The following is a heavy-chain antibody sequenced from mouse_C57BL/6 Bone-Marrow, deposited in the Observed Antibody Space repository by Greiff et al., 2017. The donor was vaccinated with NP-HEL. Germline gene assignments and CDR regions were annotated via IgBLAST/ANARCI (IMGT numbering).Heavy chain of an antibody. J-gene: IGHJ1*03. CDR2: FYPGSGSI. CDR1: GYTFTEYT. V-gene: IGHV1-62-2*01. Sequence: VKLVESGAELVKPGASVKLSCKASGYTFTEYTIHWVKQRSGQGLEWIGWFYPGSGSIKYNEKFKDKATLTADKSSSTVYMELSRLTSEDSAVYFCARHEEWDYYGSSPYWYFDVWGTGTTVTVSS. CDR3: ARHEEWDYYGSSPYWYFDV. D-gene: IGHD1-1*01.